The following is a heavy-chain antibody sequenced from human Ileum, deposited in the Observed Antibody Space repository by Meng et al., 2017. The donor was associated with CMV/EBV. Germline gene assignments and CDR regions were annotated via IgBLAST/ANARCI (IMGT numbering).Heavy chain of an antibody. CDR2: IYWNDDK. D-gene: IGHD3-22*01. CDR1: GFSLSTSGVG. Sequence: SGPTLVKPTQTLTLTCTFSGFSLSTSGVGVGWIRQPPGKALEWLALIYWNDDKRYSPSLKSRLTITKDTSKNQVVLTMTNMDPVDTATYYCAHSLSVVTMIVVLADAFDIWGQGTMVTVSS. V-gene: IGHV2-5*01. CDR3: AHSLSVVTMIVVLADAFDI. J-gene: IGHJ3*02.